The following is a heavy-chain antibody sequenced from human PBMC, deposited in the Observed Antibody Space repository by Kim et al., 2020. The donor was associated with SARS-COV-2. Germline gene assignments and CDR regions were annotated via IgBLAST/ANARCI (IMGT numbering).Heavy chain of an antibody. V-gene: IGHV4-31*02. Sequence: SRVTISVDTSKNQFSLKLSSVTAADTAVYYCARDSGNYYDSSGYPHYFDYWGQGTLVTVSS. J-gene: IGHJ4*02. CDR3: ARDSGNYYDSSGYPHYFDY. D-gene: IGHD3-22*01.